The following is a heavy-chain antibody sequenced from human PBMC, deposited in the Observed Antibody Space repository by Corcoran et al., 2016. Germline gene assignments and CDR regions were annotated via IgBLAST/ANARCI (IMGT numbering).Heavy chain of an antibody. V-gene: IGHV4-34*01. Sequence: QVQLQQWGAGLLKPSETLSLTCAVYGGSFSGYYWSWIRQPPGKGLEWIGEINHSGSTNYNPSLKSRVTISVDTSKNQFSLKLSSVTAADTAVYYCARGWLGRLDAFDIWGQGTMVTVSS. CDR2: INHSGST. CDR3: ARGWLGRLDAFDI. CDR1: GGSFSGYY. D-gene: IGHD3-9*01. J-gene: IGHJ3*02.